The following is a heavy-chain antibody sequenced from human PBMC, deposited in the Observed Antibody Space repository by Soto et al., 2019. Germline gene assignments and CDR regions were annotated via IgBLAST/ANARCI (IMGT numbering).Heavy chain of an antibody. CDR2: IYYSGST. D-gene: IGHD6-13*01. J-gene: IGHJ5*02. Sequence: QLQLQESGPGLVKPSETLSLTCTVSGGSISSSSYYWGWIRQPPGKGLEWIGSIYYSGSTYYNPSLKSRVTISVDKSKNQFSLKLSSMTAADTAVYYCARGYSTTNNWFDPWGQGTLVTVSS. CDR3: ARGYSTTNNWFDP. V-gene: IGHV4-39*01. CDR1: GGSISSSSYY.